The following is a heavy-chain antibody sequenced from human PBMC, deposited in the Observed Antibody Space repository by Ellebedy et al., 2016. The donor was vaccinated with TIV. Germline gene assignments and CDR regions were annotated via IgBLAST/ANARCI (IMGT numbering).Heavy chain of an antibody. CDR1: GFSLSNIIMG. D-gene: IGHD6-13*01. CDR2: IFSKDEK. CDR3: ARIICSSWYRYFDL. V-gene: IGHV2-26*01. Sequence: SGPTLVKPTETLTLTCTVSGFSLSNIIMGVSWFRQPPGKALEWLANIFSKDEKSYNTSLKSRLTISKDTAKSQVILTMTDVDPVDTATYYCARIICSSWYRYFDLWGRGTLVTVSS. J-gene: IGHJ2*01.